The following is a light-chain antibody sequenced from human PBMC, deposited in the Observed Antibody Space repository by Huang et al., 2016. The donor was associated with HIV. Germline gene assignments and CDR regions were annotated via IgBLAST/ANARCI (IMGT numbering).Light chain of an antibody. CDR1: QSVSSN. V-gene: IGKV3-15*01. J-gene: IGKJ1*01. CDR3: QQYNNWPPWT. CDR2: GES. Sequence: EIVMTQSPATLSVSPGERATLSCRASQSVSSNLAWYQQKPGQAPRLLIYGESSRATGIPDRCSGSGSGTEFTLTISSLQSEDFAVYYCQQYNNWPPWTFGQGTKVEIK.